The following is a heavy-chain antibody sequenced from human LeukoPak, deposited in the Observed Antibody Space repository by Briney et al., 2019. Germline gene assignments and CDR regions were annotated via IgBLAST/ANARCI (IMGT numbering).Heavy chain of an antibody. D-gene: IGHD3-3*01. V-gene: IGHV4-59*01. J-gene: IGHJ6*03. CDR2: IYYSGST. Sequence: MAWETLSLTCTVSGGSISSYYWSWIRQPPGKGLEWIGYIYYSGSTNYNPSLKSRVTISVDTSKNQFSLKLSSVTAADTAVYYCARGRFLEWLSSYYYYYMDVWGKGTTVTVSS. CDR3: ARGRFLEWLSSYYYYYMDV. CDR1: GGSISSYY.